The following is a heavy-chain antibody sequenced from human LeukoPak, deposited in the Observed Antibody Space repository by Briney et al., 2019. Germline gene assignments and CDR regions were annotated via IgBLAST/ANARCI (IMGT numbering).Heavy chain of an antibody. CDR3: VRQGPLGVVLMVSTIMYFHH. CDR2: IHYTGST. CDR1: GGSISSYY. J-gene: IGHJ1*01. Sequence: SETLSLTCSVSGGSISSYYWSWIRQPTGKGLEWIGYIHYTGSTNYNPSLKSRVTMSLDTSKNQFSMELMSVTAADTAVYYCVRQGPLGVVLMVSTIMYFHHWGQGTLVTVSS. D-gene: IGHD2-8*01. V-gene: IGHV4-59*08.